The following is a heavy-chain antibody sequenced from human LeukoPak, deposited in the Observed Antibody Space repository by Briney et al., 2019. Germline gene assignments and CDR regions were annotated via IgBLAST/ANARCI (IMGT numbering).Heavy chain of an antibody. CDR2: ISGSGGST. J-gene: IGHJ5*02. Sequence: GGSLRLSCAASGFTFSSYAMSWVSQAPGKGLEWVSAISGSGGSTYYADSVKGRFTISRDNSKNTLYLQMNSLRAEDTAVYYCAKEANPKYYYGSGSYGNWFDPWGQGTLVTVSS. CDR3: AKEANPKYYYGSGSYGNWFDP. CDR1: GFTFSSYA. D-gene: IGHD3-10*01. V-gene: IGHV3-23*01.